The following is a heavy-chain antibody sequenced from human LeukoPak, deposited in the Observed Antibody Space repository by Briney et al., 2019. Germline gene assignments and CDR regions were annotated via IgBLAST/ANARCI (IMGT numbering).Heavy chain of an antibody. V-gene: IGHV3-30-3*01. J-gene: IGHJ4*02. CDR3: ARDTQAVADYYFDY. Sequence: GGSLRLSCAASGFTFSSYAMHWVRQAPGKGLEWVAVISYDGSNKYYADSVKGRFTISRDNSKNTLYLQMNSLRAEDTAVYYCARDTQAVADYYFDYWGQGTLVTVSS. CDR2: ISYDGSNK. D-gene: IGHD6-19*01. CDR1: GFTFSSYA.